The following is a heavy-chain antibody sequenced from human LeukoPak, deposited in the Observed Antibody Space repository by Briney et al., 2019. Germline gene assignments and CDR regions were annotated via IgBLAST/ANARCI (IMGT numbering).Heavy chain of an antibody. V-gene: IGHV3-23*01. D-gene: IGHD1-26*01. CDR2: ISGSGGST. J-gene: IGHJ4*02. Sequence: PGGSLRLSCAASGVTLSTYAMSWVRQAPGKGLEWVSAISGSGGSTYYADSVKGRFTISRDNSKNTLYLQMNSLRAEDTAVYYCAKDLEGATLYYFDYWGQGTLVTVSS. CDR1: GVTLSTYA. CDR3: AKDLEGATLYYFDY.